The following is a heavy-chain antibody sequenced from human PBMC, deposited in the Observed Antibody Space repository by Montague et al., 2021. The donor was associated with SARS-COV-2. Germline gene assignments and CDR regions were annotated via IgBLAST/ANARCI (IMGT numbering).Heavy chain of an antibody. V-gene: IGHV2-5*01. CDR2: IYSNGDK. CDR3: AHLIRYYDIFTGIPFDD. Sequence: PALVKPTQTLTLTCTFSGFSLSTPNVGVAWIRQPPGKALEWLAVIYSNGDKRYSPSLQRRLTITKDTSRNQVVVSSTNVDPLDTATYYCAHLIRYYDIFTGIPFDDWGQGTQVTVSS. J-gene: IGHJ4*02. D-gene: IGHD3-9*01. CDR1: GFSLSTPNVG.